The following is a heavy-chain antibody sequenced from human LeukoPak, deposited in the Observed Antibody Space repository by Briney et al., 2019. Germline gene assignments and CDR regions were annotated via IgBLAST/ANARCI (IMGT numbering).Heavy chain of an antibody. CDR3: ARGLGDYYDSSGSNIGVFDY. Sequence: ASVKVSCRSSGNTFTSYDINWVRQATGQGLEWLGWMNPSSGNTGSAQKFQGRLTMTRNTSISTAYMELSSLRSDDTAVYYCARGLGDYYDSSGSNIGVFDYWGQGTLVTVSS. CDR2: MNPSSGNT. J-gene: IGHJ4*02. CDR1: GNTFTSYD. V-gene: IGHV1-8*01. D-gene: IGHD3-22*01.